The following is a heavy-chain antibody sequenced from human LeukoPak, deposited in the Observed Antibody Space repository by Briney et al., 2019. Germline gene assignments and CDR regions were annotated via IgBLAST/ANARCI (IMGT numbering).Heavy chain of an antibody. J-gene: IGHJ3*02. Sequence: SETLSLTCAVSGGSISSGGYSWSWIRQPPGKGLEWIGYIYYSGSTYYNPSLKSRVTISVDTSKNQFSLKLSSVTAADTAVYYCARDRAGGIDDFWSGYYKWSDAFDIWGQGTMVPVSS. CDR3: ARDRAGGIDDFWSGYYKWSDAFDI. CDR2: IYYSGST. CDR1: GGSISSGGYS. V-gene: IGHV4-30-4*07. D-gene: IGHD3-3*01.